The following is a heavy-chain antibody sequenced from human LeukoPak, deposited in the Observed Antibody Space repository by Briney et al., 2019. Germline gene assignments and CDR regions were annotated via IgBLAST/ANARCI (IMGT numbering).Heavy chain of an antibody. D-gene: IGHD5-12*01. J-gene: IGHJ4*02. CDR2: FDPEDGET. Sequence: SVKVSCKVSGYTLTELSMHWVRQAPGKGLEWMGGFDPEDGETIYAQKFQGRVTMTEDTSTDTAYMELSSLRSDDTAVYYCARFGSGYDLPGDYWGQGTLVTVSS. CDR1: GYTLTELS. CDR3: ARFGSGYDLPGDY. V-gene: IGHV1-24*01.